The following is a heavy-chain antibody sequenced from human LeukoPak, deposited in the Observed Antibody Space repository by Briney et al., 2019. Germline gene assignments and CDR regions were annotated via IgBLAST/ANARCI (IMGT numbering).Heavy chain of an antibody. J-gene: IGHJ6*02. D-gene: IGHD3-22*01. Sequence: SQTLSLTCAISGDSVSSNSAAWNWIRQSPSRGLEGLGRTYYRSKWYNDSAVSVKSRITIIPDTSKNQFSLQLNSVTPEDTAVYYCARERRYYYDSSGYLTKGLYYYYYGMDVWGQGTTVTVSS. V-gene: IGHV6-1*01. CDR1: GDSVSSNSAA. CDR3: ARERRYYYDSSGYLTKGLYYYYYGMDV. CDR2: TYYRSKWYN.